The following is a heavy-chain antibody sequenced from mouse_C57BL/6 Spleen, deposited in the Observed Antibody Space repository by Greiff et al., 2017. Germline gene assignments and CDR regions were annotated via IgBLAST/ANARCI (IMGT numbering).Heavy chain of an antibody. CDR2: INPGSGGT. J-gene: IGHJ4*01. Sequence: VHLVESGAELVRPGTSVKVSCKASGYAFTNYLIEWVKQRPGQGLEWIGVINPGSGGTNYNEKFKGKATLTADKSSSTAYMQLSSLTSEDSAVYFCARKESLASMDYWGQGTSVTVSS. V-gene: IGHV1-54*01. CDR3: ARKESLASMDY. CDR1: GYAFTNYL.